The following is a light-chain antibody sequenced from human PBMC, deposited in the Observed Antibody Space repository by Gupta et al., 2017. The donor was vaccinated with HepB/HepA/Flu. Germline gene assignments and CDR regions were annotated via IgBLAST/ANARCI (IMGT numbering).Light chain of an antibody. J-gene: IGLJ2*01. CDR3: AAWDDFRNNDMV. Sequence: QSVLTQPPSASGTPGQRVPISCSGSSSNIGGNYVYWYQQLPGAAPKLLIYRNNQRPSGGPDRFSGSKSGTSASLAISGLRSEDEADYFCAAWDDFRNNDMVFGGGTKLTVL. CDR1: SSNIGGNY. CDR2: RNN. V-gene: IGLV1-47*01.